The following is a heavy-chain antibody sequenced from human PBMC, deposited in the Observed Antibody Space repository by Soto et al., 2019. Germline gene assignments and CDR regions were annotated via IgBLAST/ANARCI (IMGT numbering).Heavy chain of an antibody. CDR3: ATSSGSGSAHFDY. J-gene: IGHJ4*02. CDR1: GGTFNFYS. D-gene: IGHD3-10*01. CDR2: INPILDRA. V-gene: IGHV1-69*02. Sequence: QVQLVQSGAEVKKPGSSVRVSCAASGGTFNFYSINWVRQPPGQGLEWMGRINPILDRANFAQKFQGRVTITADKSTSTAYMPLSSLRSEDTAVYYCATSSGSGSAHFDYWGQGTLVTVSS.